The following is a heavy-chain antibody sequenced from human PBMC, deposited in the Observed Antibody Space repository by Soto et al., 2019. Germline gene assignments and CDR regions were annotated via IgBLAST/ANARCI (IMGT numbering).Heavy chain of an antibody. J-gene: IGHJ4*02. D-gene: IGHD6-13*01. CDR1: GFTFSSYG. CDR2: ISYDASIQ. Sequence: QVQLVESGGGVVQPGRSLRLSCAASGFTFSSYGMHWVRQAPGEGLEWVVVISYDASIQYYTDSEKGRFTISRDNSKSTLYLQMNSRRAEDTAVYYCAKEIRAYSSSWSFDYWGQGTMVTVSS. CDR3: AKEIRAYSSSWSFDY. V-gene: IGHV3-30*18.